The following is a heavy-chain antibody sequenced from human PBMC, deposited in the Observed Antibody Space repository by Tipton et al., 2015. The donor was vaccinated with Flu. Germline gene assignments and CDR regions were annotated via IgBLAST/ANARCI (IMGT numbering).Heavy chain of an antibody. V-gene: IGHV4-61*01. Sequence: TLSLTCTVSGYSISSGYYWSWIRQPPGKGLEWIGYIYYSGSTNYNPSLKSRVTISVDTSKNQFSLKLSSVTAADTAVYYCARGVLHFDYWGQGTLVTVSS. CDR2: IYYSGST. CDR3: ARGVLHFDY. J-gene: IGHJ4*02. D-gene: IGHD2-15*01. CDR1: GYSISSGYY.